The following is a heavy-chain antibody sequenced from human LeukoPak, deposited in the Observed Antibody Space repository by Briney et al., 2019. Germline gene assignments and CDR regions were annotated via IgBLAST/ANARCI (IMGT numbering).Heavy chain of an antibody. V-gene: IGHV3-30*18. CDR1: GFTFSSYG. CDR3: AKLALPVASHDVFDI. Sequence: GGSLRLSCAASGFTFSSYGMHWVRQAPGKGLEWVTIISYDGSNKFYADSVKGRFTISRDNSKNTVYLQMNTLRAEDTAVHYCAKLALPVASHDVFDIWGQGTMVTVSS. CDR2: ISYDGSNK. J-gene: IGHJ3*02. D-gene: IGHD5-12*01.